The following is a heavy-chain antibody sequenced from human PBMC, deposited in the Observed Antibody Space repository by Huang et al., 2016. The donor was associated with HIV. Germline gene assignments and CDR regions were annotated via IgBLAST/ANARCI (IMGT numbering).Heavy chain of an antibody. D-gene: IGHD3-22*01. CDR1: GFTFSSYG. J-gene: IGHJ4*02. CDR2: IHYDGSNR. CDR3: AKFGSSGYLPRYSFDY. Sequence: QVQLVESGGGVVEPGGSLRLSCAASGFTFSSYGMHWVRQGPGKGLAWVAFIHYDGSNRYDADSVKGRFTISRDNSKNTLYLQMNNLRAEDTAVYFCAKFGSSGYLPRYSFDYWGQGTLVTVSS. V-gene: IGHV3-30*02.